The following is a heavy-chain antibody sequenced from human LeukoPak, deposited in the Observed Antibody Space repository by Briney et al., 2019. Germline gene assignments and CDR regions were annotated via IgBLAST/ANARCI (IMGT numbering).Heavy chain of an antibody. J-gene: IGHJ4*02. Sequence: ASVKVSCKASGYTFTSYGISWVRQAPGQGLEWMGWISAYNGNTNYAQKLQGRVTMTTDTSTSTAYMELRSLRSDDTAVYYCARGAHRIWFGELLDYWGQGTLVTVSS. V-gene: IGHV1-18*01. CDR2: ISAYNGNT. CDR3: ARGAHRIWFGELLDY. D-gene: IGHD3-10*01. CDR1: GYTFTSYG.